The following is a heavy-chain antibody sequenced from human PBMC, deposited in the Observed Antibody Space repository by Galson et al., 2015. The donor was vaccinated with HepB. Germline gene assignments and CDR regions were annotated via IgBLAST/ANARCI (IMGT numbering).Heavy chain of an antibody. CDR2: ISSYNGDR. CDR3: ARDPHSSGFFRS. D-gene: IGHD3-22*01. CDR1: GDSFASYD. Sequence: SVKVSCKAIGDSFASYDINWVRQAPGQGLEWMGWISSYNGDRNYAQNLQGRLTMTTDTSTSTGYMELRGLRSDDMAMYFCARDPHSSGFFRSWGQGTLVTVSA. J-gene: IGHJ4*02. V-gene: IGHV1-18*03.